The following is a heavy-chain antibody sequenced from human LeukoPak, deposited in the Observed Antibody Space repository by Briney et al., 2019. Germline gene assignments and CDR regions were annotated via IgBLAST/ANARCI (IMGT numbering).Heavy chain of an antibody. D-gene: IGHD3-9*01. CDR3: AKGQLYYDILTGAFDFDY. CDR1: GYTFTSYD. J-gene: IGHJ4*02. Sequence: ASVKVSCKASGYTFTSYDIHWVRQATGQGLEWMGWMNPNSGNTGYAQKFQGRVTMTRNTSISTAYMELSSLRAEDTALYYCAKGQLYYDILTGAFDFDYWGQGTLVTVSS. V-gene: IGHV1-8*01. CDR2: MNPNSGNT.